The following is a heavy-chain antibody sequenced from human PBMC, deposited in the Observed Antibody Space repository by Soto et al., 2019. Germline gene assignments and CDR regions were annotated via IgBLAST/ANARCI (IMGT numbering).Heavy chain of an antibody. CDR1: GFTLRSSA. CDR2: ISSGGGNT. Sequence: EVQLLEAGGGLGQPGGSLRLSCAASGFTLRSSAMSWVRQAPGKGLEWVSAISSGGGNTFYADSVKGRFTISRDNSNNTLYLHMNSLRAEDTAVYYCVKDRVLPSGTQWGQGALVTVSS. V-gene: IGHV3-23*01. D-gene: IGHD2-2*01. J-gene: IGHJ4*02. CDR3: VKDRVLPSGTQ.